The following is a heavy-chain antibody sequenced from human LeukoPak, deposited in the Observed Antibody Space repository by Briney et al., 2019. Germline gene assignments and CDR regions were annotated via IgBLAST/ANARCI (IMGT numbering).Heavy chain of an antibody. CDR1: GYTFTDYH. Sequence: ASVKVSCKASGYTFTDYHLHCVRQAPGQWLEWMGWINPNTGGTNYPQKFQGRVTMTRYTSISTAYMELTRLRSDDTAVYYCARGSDDCAATSCYILYYYSYFYMDVWGKGTTVTVSS. J-gene: IGHJ6*03. CDR2: INPNTGGT. V-gene: IGHV1-2*02. D-gene: IGHD2-2*02. CDR3: ARGSDDCAATSCYILYYYSYFYMDV.